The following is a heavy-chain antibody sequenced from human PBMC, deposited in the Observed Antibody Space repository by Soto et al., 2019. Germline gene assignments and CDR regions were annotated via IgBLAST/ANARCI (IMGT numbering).Heavy chain of an antibody. V-gene: IGHV2-5*02. Sequence: QITLKESGPTLVNPTQTLTLTCTFSGFSLSTSGVGVGWIRQPPGKALEWLALIYWDDDKRYSPSLKNRLTIIKATSINQVVLTMTNVDPVDTATYYCAHSLGGGYEYLPFDYWGQGTLVTVSS. CDR3: AHSLGGGYEYLPFDY. J-gene: IGHJ4*02. CDR1: GFSLSTSGVG. CDR2: IYWDDDK. D-gene: IGHD5-12*01.